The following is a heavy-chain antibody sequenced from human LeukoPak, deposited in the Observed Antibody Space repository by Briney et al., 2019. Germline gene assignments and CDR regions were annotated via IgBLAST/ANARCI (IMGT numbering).Heavy chain of an antibody. CDR2: ISSSGSTI. CDR1: GFTFSSYE. V-gene: IGHV3-48*03. Sequence: GGSLRLSCVASGFTFSSYEMTWVRQAPGKGREWLSYISSSGSTIYYADAVKGRFTVSRDNAKNSLYLQMNSLRAEDTAVYYCARESGITMLRGAHTPWGQGILVTVSS. D-gene: IGHD3-10*01. CDR3: ARESGITMLRGAHTP. J-gene: IGHJ5*02.